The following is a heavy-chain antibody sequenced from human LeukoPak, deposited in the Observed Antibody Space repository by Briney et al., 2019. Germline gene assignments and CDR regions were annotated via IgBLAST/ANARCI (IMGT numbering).Heavy chain of an antibody. D-gene: IGHD5-24*01. J-gene: IGHJ4*02. CDR2: IKEDGTEK. V-gene: IGHV3-7*01. CDR3: ARGRWSDY. Sequence: GGSLRLSCAASGFTFSAYWMTWVRQAPGKGLEWVANIKEDGTEKNYVDSVKGRFTISRDNVKKSVYLEMNSLRVEDTAVYYCARGRWSDYWGQGTQVTVSS. CDR1: GFTFSAYW.